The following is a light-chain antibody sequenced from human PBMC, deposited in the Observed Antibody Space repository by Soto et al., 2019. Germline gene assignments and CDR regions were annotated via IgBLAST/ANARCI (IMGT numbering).Light chain of an antibody. V-gene: IGLV2-14*01. CDR3: SSFTSRSTGV. J-gene: IGLJ3*02. CDR2: EVS. CDR1: SSDVGGYKF. Sequence: QSVLTQPASVSGSPGQSITISCTGTSSDVGGYKFVSWYQQHPGKAPKLIIYEVSNRPSGVSDRFSGSKSGNTASLTISGLQGEDEADYYCSSFTSRSTGVFGGGTKLTVL.